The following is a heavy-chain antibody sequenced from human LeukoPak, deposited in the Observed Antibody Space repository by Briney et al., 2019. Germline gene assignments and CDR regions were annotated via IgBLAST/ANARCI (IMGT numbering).Heavy chain of an antibody. J-gene: IGHJ3*02. CDR3: ARDLVTGRAFDI. V-gene: IGHV4-31*03. Sequence: ASETLSLTCTVSGGSISSGGYSWSWIRQHPGKGLEWIEYIYYSGSTYYNPSLKSRVTISVDTSKNQFSLKLSSVTAADTAVYYCARDLVTGRAFDIWGQGTMVTVSS. CDR1: GGSISSGGYS. CDR2: IYYSGST. D-gene: IGHD2-8*02.